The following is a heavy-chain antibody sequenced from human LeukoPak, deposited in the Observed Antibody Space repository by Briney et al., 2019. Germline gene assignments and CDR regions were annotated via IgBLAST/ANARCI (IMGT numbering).Heavy chain of an antibody. D-gene: IGHD3-22*01. CDR2: IPYDGSNK. J-gene: IGHJ4*02. V-gene: IGHV3-30-3*01. CDR1: GFTFSSYA. CDR3: AGDRRWLLHYFDY. Sequence: GGSLRLSCAASGFTFSSYAMHWVRQAPGKGLEWVAVIPYDGSNKYYADSVKGRFTISRDNSKNTLYLQMNSLRAEDTAVYYCAGDRRWLLHYFDYWGQGTLVTVSS.